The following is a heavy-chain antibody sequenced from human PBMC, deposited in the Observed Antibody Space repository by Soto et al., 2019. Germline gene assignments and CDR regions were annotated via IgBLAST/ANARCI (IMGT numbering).Heavy chain of an antibody. Sequence: QPGGSLRLSCVASGFTVDDYAMHWVRQAPGKGLEWVSGISANGDNVDYADSVKGRFTVSRDNAKNSLFLQMNSLRPEDTALYYCAKDMKWGGMTTIHYFDSWGQGTQVTV. D-gene: IGHD4-17*01. V-gene: IGHV3-9*01. CDR3: AKDMKWGGMTTIHYFDS. CDR2: ISANGDNV. J-gene: IGHJ4*02. CDR1: GFTVDDYA.